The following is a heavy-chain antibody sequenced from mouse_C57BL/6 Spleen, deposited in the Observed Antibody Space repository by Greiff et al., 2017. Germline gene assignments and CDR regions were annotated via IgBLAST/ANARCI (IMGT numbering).Heavy chain of an antibody. D-gene: IGHD3-3*01. CDR3: ARRGDGYFDY. CDR2: ISDGGSYT. Sequence: EVKLQESGGGLVKPGGSLKLSCAASGFTFSSYAMSWVRQTPEKRLEWVATISDGGSYTYYPDIVKGRFTISRDNAKNNLYLQMSHLKSEDTAMYYCARRGDGYFDYWGQGTTLTVSS. CDR1: GFTFSSYA. V-gene: IGHV5-4*03. J-gene: IGHJ2*01.